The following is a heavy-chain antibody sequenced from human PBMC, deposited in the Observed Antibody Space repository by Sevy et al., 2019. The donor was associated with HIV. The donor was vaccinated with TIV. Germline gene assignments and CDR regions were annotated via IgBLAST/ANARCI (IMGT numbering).Heavy chain of an antibody. D-gene: IGHD3-9*01. CDR2: ISYDGRNK. V-gene: IGHV3-30*18. CDR1: GITFTTSG. Sequence: GGSLRLSCAVSGITFTTSGMHWVRQAPGKGLEWVAVISYDGRNKFYGDSVKGRFTISRDKSKNMLYLQMNSLRTEDTAVYYCAKDLTGYNGMDVWGQGTMVTVSS. CDR3: AKDLTGYNGMDV. J-gene: IGHJ6*02.